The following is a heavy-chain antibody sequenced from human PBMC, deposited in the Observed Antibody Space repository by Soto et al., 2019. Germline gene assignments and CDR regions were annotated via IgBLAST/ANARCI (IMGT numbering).Heavy chain of an antibody. V-gene: IGHV3-48*03. CDR2: ISDSGRTI. CDR3: ARDLLHYDFWSGYSAYFYYGMDV. CDR1: GFTFSSYE. Sequence: GGSLRLSCSASGFTFSSYEMNWVRQAPGKGLEWVSYISDSGRTIYYADSVEGRFTVSRDDAQNSVYLQMDSLRAEDTAVYYCARDLLHYDFWSGYSAYFYYGMDVWGPGTTVTVSS. J-gene: IGHJ6*02. D-gene: IGHD3-3*01.